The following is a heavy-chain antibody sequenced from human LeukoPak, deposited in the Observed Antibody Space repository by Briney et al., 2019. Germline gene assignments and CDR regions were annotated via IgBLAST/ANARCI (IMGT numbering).Heavy chain of an antibody. CDR3: ARGAAFRDGYNYDWHWYFDL. Sequence: SETLSLTCSVSGGSISTGYNYWGWIRQPPGKGLEWIASMFFSGNTYYNPSLKSRVTMSVDTSKNQSSLKLSSVTAADTAVYYCARGAAFRDGYNYDWHWYFDLWGRGTLVTVSS. CDR1: GGSISTGYNY. D-gene: IGHD5-24*01. CDR2: MFFSGNT. J-gene: IGHJ2*01. V-gene: IGHV4-39*07.